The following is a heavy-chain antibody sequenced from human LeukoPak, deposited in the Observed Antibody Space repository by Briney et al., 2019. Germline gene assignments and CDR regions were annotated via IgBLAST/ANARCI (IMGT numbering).Heavy chain of an antibody. V-gene: IGHV1-18*01. Sequence: ASVKVSCKASGYTFTSYGISWVRQAPGQGLEWMGWISAYNGNTNYAQKLQGRVTMTTDTSTSTAYMELRSLRSDDTAVYYCARARPYSSGWYPPGDYWGQGTLVTVSS. CDR1: GYTFTSYG. CDR2: ISAYNGNT. D-gene: IGHD6-19*01. CDR3: ARARPYSSGWYPPGDY. J-gene: IGHJ4*02.